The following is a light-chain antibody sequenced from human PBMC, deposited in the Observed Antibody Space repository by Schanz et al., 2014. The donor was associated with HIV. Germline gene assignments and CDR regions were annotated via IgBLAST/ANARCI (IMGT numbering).Light chain of an antibody. J-gene: IGLJ1*01. V-gene: IGLV2-18*02. CDR2: EVS. CDR1: SSDVGGYNR. Sequence: QSALTQPPSVSGSPGQLVTISCTGTSSDVGGYNRVSWFQQSPGTAPKLMIYEVSDRPSGVPVRFFGSKSGNTASLTISGLQTEDEADYYCCSYAGRYTFYVFGTGTKLTVL. CDR3: CSYAGRYTFYV.